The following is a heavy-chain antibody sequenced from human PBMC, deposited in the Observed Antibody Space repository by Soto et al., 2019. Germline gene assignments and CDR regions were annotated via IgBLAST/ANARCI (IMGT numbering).Heavy chain of an antibody. CDR3: AHIPNYYQYYWFDP. CDR1: GFSLTTRGVG. CDR2: IYWDDDK. J-gene: IGHJ5*02. D-gene: IGHD3-10*01. V-gene: IGHV2-5*02. Sequence: QITLKESGPTLVKPTQTLTLTCTFSGFSLTTRGVGVGWIRQPPGKALECLALIYWDDDKRYSPSLQSRLSIAKDTSKNQVVLTMTHVDPVDTATYYCAHIPNYYQYYWFDPWGQGTLVSVSS.